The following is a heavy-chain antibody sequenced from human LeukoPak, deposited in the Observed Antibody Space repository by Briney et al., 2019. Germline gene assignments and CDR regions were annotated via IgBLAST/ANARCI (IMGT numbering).Heavy chain of an antibody. CDR2: IYSGGST. CDR3: ARGVGYADYPFDF. V-gene: IGHV3-66*01. Sequence: GGSLRLSCAASGFTVSRNYMNWVRQAPGRGLEWVSVIYSGGSTYYADSVKGRFTISRDISKNKLYLQMNNVRAEDTAVYYCARGVGYADYPFDFWGQGTLVTVSA. D-gene: IGHD4-17*01. CDR1: GFTVSRNY. J-gene: IGHJ4*02.